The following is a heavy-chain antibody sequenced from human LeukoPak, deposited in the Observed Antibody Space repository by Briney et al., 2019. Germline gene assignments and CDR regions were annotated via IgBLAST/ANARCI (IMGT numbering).Heavy chain of an antibody. CDR3: AKDTPLFYHYYGIDV. CDR2: ISGDGTIT. J-gene: IGHJ6*02. Sequence: GGSLRLSCAASGLNLDAYAMHWVRQAPGKGLEWVSLISGDGTITYYADSVKGRFTISRDNSKNFLFLEMNSLRSEDTALYYCAKDTPLFYHYYGIDVWGQGTTVTVSS. V-gene: IGHV3-43*02. CDR1: GLNLDAYA.